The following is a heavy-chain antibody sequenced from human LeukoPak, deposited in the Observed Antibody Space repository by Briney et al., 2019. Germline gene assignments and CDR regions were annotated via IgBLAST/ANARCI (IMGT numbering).Heavy chain of an antibody. J-gene: IGHJ4*02. V-gene: IGHV1-2*02. Sequence: ASVKVSCKASGYTFSGTGWYLYWLRQAPGQGLECMGWIYPYTGATHYAQKFQGRVAMTRNTSISTAYMELSRLRPDDTAVYYCARDGPAQMVDFDYWGQGTLVTVSS. CDR3: ARDGPAQMVDFDY. D-gene: IGHD3-10*01. CDR1: GYTFSGTGWY. CDR2: IYPYTGAT.